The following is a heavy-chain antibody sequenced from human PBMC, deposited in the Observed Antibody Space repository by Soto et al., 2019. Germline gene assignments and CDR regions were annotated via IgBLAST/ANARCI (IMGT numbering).Heavy chain of an antibody. D-gene: IGHD2-15*01. J-gene: IGHJ3*01. CDR2: IWHGGNT. V-gene: IGHV4-4*02. CDR1: GDSISTDKW. CDR3: AKNPCGGGRCDTAFEV. Sequence: QVQLQESGPGLVKPSETLSLTCTVSGDSISTDKWWSWVRQPPGKGLEWIGEIWHGGNTNYSPSLKSRVTMSLDKSNNLFSLRLTSVTAADTAVYYCAKNPCGGGRCDTAFEVWGQGTTVTVSP.